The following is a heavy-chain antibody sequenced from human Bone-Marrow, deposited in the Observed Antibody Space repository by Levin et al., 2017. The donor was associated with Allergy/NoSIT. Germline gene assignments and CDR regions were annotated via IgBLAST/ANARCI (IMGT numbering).Heavy chain of an antibody. D-gene: IGHD3-10*01. CDR1: GFAFSNYW. CDR3: ARDPFAYNFGSGSYLDY. J-gene: IGHJ4*02. V-gene: IGHV3-74*01. Sequence: QPSETLSLTCAASGFAFSNYWMHWVRQAPGKGLVWVSRINRGGTSTTYADSVGGRFTISRDNAKNTLYLQMNSLRAEDTAVYYCARDPFAYNFGSGSYLDYWGQGTLVSVSS. CDR2: INRGGTST.